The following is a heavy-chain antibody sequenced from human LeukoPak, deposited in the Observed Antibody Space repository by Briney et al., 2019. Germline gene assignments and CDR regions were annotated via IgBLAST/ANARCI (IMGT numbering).Heavy chain of an antibody. Sequence: PGGSLRLSCAASGFTFSSYGMHWVRQAPGKGLEWVAFIRYDGSNKYYADSVKGRFTISRDNSKNTLYLQMNSLRAEDTAVYYCANKHDYGDSADAFDIWGQGTTVTVSS. V-gene: IGHV3-30*02. CDR3: ANKHDYGDSADAFDI. J-gene: IGHJ3*02. D-gene: IGHD4-17*01. CDR1: GFTFSSYG. CDR2: IRYDGSNK.